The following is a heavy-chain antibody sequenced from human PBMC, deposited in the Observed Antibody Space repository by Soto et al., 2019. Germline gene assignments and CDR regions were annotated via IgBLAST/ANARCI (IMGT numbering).Heavy chain of an antibody. CDR1: GGSISIGTDY. CDR3: ARLDYGEYWWYFDY. CDR2: IHYSGST. V-gene: IGHV4-39*07. D-gene: IGHD4-17*01. Sequence: SETLSLTCDVSGGSISIGTDYWGWIRQPPGKGLEWIGNIHYSGSTNYNPSLKSRLSISVDTSKNQFSLKLSSVTAADTAVYYCARLDYGEYWWYFDYWGQGTLVTVSS. J-gene: IGHJ4*02.